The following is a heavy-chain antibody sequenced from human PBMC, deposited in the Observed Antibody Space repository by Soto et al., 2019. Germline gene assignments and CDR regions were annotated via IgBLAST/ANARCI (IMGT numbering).Heavy chain of an antibody. CDR1: GFTFTSSA. D-gene: IGHD2-15*01. CDR2: IVVGSGNT. V-gene: IGHV1-58*02. CDR3: AAVRRYCSGGSCYSRDYYYMDV. Sequence: GASVKVSCKASGFTFTSSAMQWVRQARGQRLEWIGWIVVGSGNTNYAQKFQERVTITRDMSTSTAYMELSGLRSEDTAVYYCAAVRRYCSGGSCYSRDYYYMDVWGKGTTVTVSS. J-gene: IGHJ6*03.